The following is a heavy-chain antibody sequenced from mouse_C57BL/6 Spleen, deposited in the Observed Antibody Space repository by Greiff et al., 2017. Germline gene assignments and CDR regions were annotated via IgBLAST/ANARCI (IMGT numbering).Heavy chain of an antibody. CDR1: GYTFTDYE. Sequence: QVHVKQSGAELVRPGASVTLSCKASGYTFTDYEMHWVKQTPVHGLEWIGAIDPETGGTAYNQKFKGKAILTADKSSSTAYMELRSLTSEDSAVYYCTRGYSNLYYFDYWGQGTTLTVSS. D-gene: IGHD2-5*01. V-gene: IGHV1-15*01. CDR2: IDPETGGT. J-gene: IGHJ2*01. CDR3: TRGYSNLYYFDY.